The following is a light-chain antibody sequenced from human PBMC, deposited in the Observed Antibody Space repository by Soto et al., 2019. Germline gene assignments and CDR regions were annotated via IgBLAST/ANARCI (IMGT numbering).Light chain of an antibody. CDR3: NSYTSSSTYV. CDR1: TSDVGRYNY. V-gene: IGLV2-14*01. CDR2: DVS. J-gene: IGLJ1*01. Sequence: QSVLTQPASVSGSPGRSITISCTGTTSDVGRYNYVSWYQQHPGKAPKLIIYDVSNRPSGVSNRFSGSKSGNTASLTISGLQAEDEADYYCNSYTSSSTYVFGTGTKVTAL.